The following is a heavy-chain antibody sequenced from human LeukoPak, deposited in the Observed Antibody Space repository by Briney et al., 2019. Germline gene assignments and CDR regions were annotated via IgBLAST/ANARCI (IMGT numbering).Heavy chain of an antibody. CDR3: AKGYCSSTSCYEFDY. V-gene: IGHV3-9*03. CDR1: GFTFDDYA. Sequence: PGGSLRLSCAASGFTFDDYAMHWVRQAPGKGLEWVSGISWNSGSIGYADSVKGRFTISRDNAKNSLYLQMNSLRAEDMALYYCAKGYCSSTSCYEFDYWGQGTLLTVSS. D-gene: IGHD2-2*01. CDR2: ISWNSGSI. J-gene: IGHJ4*02.